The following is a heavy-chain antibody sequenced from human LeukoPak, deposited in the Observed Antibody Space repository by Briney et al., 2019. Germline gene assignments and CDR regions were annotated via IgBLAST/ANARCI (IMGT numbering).Heavy chain of an antibody. Sequence: SETLSLTCTVSGGSISSSNWWSWVRQPPGKGLEWIGEIYHSGSTNYNPSLKSRVTISVDTSKNQFSLRLSSVTAADTAVYYCAEETTSTQNAFDIWGQGTMVTVSS. V-gene: IGHV4-4*02. J-gene: IGHJ3*02. CDR1: GGSISSSNW. D-gene: IGHD1-1*01. CDR2: IYHSGST. CDR3: AEETTSTQNAFDI.